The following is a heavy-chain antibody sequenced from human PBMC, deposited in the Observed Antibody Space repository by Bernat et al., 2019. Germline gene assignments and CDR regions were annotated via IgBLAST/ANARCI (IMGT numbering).Heavy chain of an antibody. CDR3: AKSRGITMIVVVFDY. CDR2: ISGSGGST. CDR1: GFTFSSYG. D-gene: IGHD3-22*01. J-gene: IGHJ4*02. Sequence: VQLVESGGGVVQPGRSLRLSCAASGFTFSSYGMHWVRQAPGKGLEWVSAISGSGGSTYYADSVKGRFTISRDNSKNTLYLQMNSLRAEDTAVYYCAKSRGITMIVVVFDYWGQGTLVTVSS. V-gene: IGHV3-23*04.